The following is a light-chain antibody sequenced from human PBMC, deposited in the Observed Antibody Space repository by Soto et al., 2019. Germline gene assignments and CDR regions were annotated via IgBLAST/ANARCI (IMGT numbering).Light chain of an antibody. V-gene: IGKV3-15*01. CDR3: QQYNNWRGP. CDR1: QSVSSN. Sequence: EIVMTQSPATLSVSPGERATLSCRASQSVSSNLAWYQQKPGQAPRLLIYGASTRATDIPARFSGSGSGTEFTITINSLQSEDFAVYYCQQYNNWRGPFGQGTKVEIK. CDR2: GAS. J-gene: IGKJ1*01.